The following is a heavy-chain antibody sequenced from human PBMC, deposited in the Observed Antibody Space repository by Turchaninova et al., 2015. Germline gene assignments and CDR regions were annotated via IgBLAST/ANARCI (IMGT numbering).Heavy chain of an antibody. Sequence: VQLHQSVPGLVKPRHHLHHPEGTARDRVSSNRAAWNWIRKSQSGGLEWLGRTYYRSKWYNDYAVSGKSRITINPDTSKNQFSLQLNSVTPEDTAVYYCARARSGWYLDYWGQGTLVTVSS. CDR2: TYYRSKWYN. D-gene: IGHD6-19*01. J-gene: IGHJ4*02. CDR1: RDRVSSNRAA. V-gene: IGHV6-1*01. CDR3: ARARSGWYLDY.